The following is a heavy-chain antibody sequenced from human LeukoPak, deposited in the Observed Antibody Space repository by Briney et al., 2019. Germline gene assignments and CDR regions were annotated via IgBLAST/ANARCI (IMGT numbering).Heavy chain of an antibody. J-gene: IGHJ6*04. D-gene: IGHD3-10*01. Sequence: SETLSLTCAVYGGSFSGYYWSWIRQPPGKGLEWIGEINYSGSTNYNPALKSRVTISVDTSKNQFSLKLSSVTAADTAVHYCARGPRGSGSYPSQYFGMDVWGKGTTVTVSS. V-gene: IGHV4-34*01. CDR3: ARGPRGSGSYPSQYFGMDV. CDR1: GGSFSGYY. CDR2: INYSGST.